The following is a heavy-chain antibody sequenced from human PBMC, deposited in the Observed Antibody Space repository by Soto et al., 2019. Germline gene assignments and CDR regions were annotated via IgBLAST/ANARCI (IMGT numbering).Heavy chain of an antibody. J-gene: IGHJ4*02. CDR2: IYPGDSDT. CDR1: GYSFTSYW. Sequence: GESLKISCKGSGYSFTSYWIGWVRQMPGKGLEWMGIIYPGDSDTRYSASFQGQVTISADKSISTAYLQWSSLKASDTAMYYCARLGIAAAGPRSGYYWGQGTLVTVSS. CDR3: ARLGIAAAGPRSGYY. V-gene: IGHV5-51*01. D-gene: IGHD6-13*01.